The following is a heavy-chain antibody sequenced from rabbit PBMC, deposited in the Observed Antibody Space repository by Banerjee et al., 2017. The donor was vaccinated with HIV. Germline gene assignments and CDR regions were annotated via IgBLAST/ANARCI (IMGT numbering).Heavy chain of an antibody. J-gene: IGHJ4*01. Sequence: QEQLEESGGGLVKPEGSLTLTCKASGFDLSGYYYMSWVRQAPGKGLEWIGCIYAGSSGSTYYASWAKGRFTISKTSSTTVTLQMTSLTAADTATYFCARDLAGVIGWNFGLWGPGTLVTVS. D-gene: IGHD4-1*01. CDR3: ARDLAGVIGWNFGL. V-gene: IGHV1S45*01. CDR2: IYAGSSGST. CDR1: GFDLSGYYY.